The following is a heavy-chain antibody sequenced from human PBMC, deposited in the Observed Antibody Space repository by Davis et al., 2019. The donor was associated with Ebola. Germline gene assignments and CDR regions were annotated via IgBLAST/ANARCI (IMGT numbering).Heavy chain of an antibody. CDR2: INHSGST. Sequence: SETLSLTCAVYGGSFSGYYWSWIRQPPGKGLKWIGEINHSGSTNYNPSLKSRLTMSVDTSKNQFSLKLRSVTAADTAVYYCARQRRDGCSDFDYWGLGTLVTVSS. D-gene: IGHD5-24*01. V-gene: IGHV4-34*01. CDR3: ARQRRDGCSDFDY. J-gene: IGHJ4*02. CDR1: GGSFSGYY.